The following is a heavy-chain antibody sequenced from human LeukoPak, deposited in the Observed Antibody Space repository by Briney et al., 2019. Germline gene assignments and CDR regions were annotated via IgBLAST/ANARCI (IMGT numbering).Heavy chain of an antibody. CDR1: GFTFSSYG. J-gene: IGHJ5*02. Sequence: GGSLRLSCAASGFTFSSYGMHWVRQAPGKGLEWVAVIWYDGSNKYYADSVKGRSTISRDNSKNTLYLQMNSLRAEDTAVYYCARDRLAAAAAWFDPWGQGTLVTVSS. V-gene: IGHV3-33*01. CDR3: ARDRLAAAAAWFDP. CDR2: IWYDGSNK. D-gene: IGHD6-13*01.